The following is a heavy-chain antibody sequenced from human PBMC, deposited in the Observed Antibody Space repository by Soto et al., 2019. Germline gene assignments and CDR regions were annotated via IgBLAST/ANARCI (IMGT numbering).Heavy chain of an antibody. D-gene: IGHD1-26*01. J-gene: IGHJ4*02. CDR3: AKALVGEVGATDY. Sequence: PXGSLRLSCAASGFTFSSYGMHWVRQAPGKGLEWVAVIWYDGSNKYYADSVKGRFTISRDNSRNTLYLQMNSLGAEDAALYYCAKALVGEVGATDYWGQGTLVTVSS. V-gene: IGHV3-33*06. CDR1: GFTFSSYG. CDR2: IWYDGSNK.